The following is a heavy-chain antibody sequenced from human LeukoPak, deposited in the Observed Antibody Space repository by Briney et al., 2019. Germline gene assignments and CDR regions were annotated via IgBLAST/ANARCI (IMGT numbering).Heavy chain of an antibody. J-gene: IGHJ5*02. CDR1: GGSISSGGYY. Sequence: PSQTLSLTCTVSGGSISSGGYYWSWIRQHPGKGLEWIGYIYYSGSTYYNPSLKSRVTISVDTSKNQLSLKLSSVTAAGTAVYYCARGGSRVFGGSGWFDPWGQGTLVTVSS. D-gene: IGHD2-15*01. CDR2: IYYSGST. CDR3: ARGGSRVFGGSGWFDP. V-gene: IGHV4-31*03.